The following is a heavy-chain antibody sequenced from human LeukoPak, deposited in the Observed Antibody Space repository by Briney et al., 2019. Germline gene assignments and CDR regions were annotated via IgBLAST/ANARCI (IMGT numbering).Heavy chain of an antibody. J-gene: IGHJ4*02. D-gene: IGHD1-26*01. V-gene: IGHV4-31*03. CDR1: GGSIISGGYY. Sequence: SETLSLTCTVSGGSIISGGYYWSWIRQHPGKGLEWIGYIYYSGSTYYNPSLKSRVTISVDTSKNQFSLKLSSVTAADTAAYYCARVSSGATTVDYWGQGTLVTVSS. CDR2: IYYSGST. CDR3: ARVSSGATTVDY.